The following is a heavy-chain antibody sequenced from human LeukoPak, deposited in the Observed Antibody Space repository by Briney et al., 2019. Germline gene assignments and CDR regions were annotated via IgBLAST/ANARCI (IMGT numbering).Heavy chain of an antibody. J-gene: IGHJ4*02. Sequence: GGSLRLSCAASGFTFSSYWMSGVRQAPGKGLEGVANIKQDGSEKYYVDSVKGRFTISRDNAKNSLYLQMNSLRAEDTAVYYCARSEYYYDSSGYYYFDYWGQGTLVTVSS. D-gene: IGHD3-22*01. CDR1: GFTFSSYW. V-gene: IGHV3-7*01. CDR3: ARSEYYYDSSGYYYFDY. CDR2: IKQDGSEK.